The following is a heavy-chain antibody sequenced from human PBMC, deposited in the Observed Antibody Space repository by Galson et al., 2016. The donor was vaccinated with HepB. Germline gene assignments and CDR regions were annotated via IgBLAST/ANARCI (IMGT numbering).Heavy chain of an antibody. CDR2: ISDNGHAK. V-gene: IGHV3-23*01. Sequence: SLRLSCAGSGFTFNSYAMNWVRRAPGKGLEWISLISDNGHAKYYADPVRGRFSIARDNSKNTLYLQMNSLRADDTAVYYCAKCPPGTRGSLDSWGQGTLVTVSS. J-gene: IGHJ4*02. D-gene: IGHD1-14*01. CDR1: GFTFNSYA. CDR3: AKCPPGTRGSLDS.